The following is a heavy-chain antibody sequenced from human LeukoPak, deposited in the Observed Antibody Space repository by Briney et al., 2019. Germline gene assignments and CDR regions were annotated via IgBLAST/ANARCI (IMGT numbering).Heavy chain of an antibody. J-gene: IGHJ5*02. V-gene: IGHV4-34*01. CDR3: ARGRFLHYYGSGSYYNSWFDP. CDR1: GGSFSGYY. CDR2: INHSGST. Sequence: PSETLSLTCAVYGGSFSGYYWSWIRQPPGKGREWIGEINHSGSTNYNPSLKSRVTISVDTSKNQFSLKLSSVTAADTAVYYCARGRFLHYYGSGSYYNSWFDPWGQGTLVTVSS. D-gene: IGHD3-10*01.